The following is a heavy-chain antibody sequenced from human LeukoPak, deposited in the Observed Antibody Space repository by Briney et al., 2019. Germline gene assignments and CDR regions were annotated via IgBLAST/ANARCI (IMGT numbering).Heavy chain of an antibody. CDR2: IFYSERT. V-gene: IGHV4-39*07. Sequence: PSESLSLTCTVSGASIGSSSYYWGWIRQPPGMGLEWIGTIFYSERTYSNPSLKSRVTISVDTSKNQFSLKLSSVTAADTAVYYCARRKGPGYEDAFDIWGQGTMVTVSS. CDR1: GASIGSSSYY. CDR3: ARRKGPGYEDAFDI. J-gene: IGHJ3*02. D-gene: IGHD2-2*01.